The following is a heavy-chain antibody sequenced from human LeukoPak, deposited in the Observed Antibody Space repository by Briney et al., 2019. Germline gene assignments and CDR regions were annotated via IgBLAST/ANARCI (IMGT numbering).Heavy chain of an antibody. D-gene: IGHD6-13*01. V-gene: IGHV4-4*02. CDR1: GGSISSSNW. CDR2: IYHSGST. Sequence: SGTLSLTCAVSGGSISSSNWWSWVRQPPGKGLEWIGEIYHSGSTNYNPSLKSRVTISVDTSKNQFSLKLSSVTAADTAVYYCARDRYSSSWISYFDYWGQGTLVTVSS. J-gene: IGHJ4*02. CDR3: ARDRYSSSWISYFDY.